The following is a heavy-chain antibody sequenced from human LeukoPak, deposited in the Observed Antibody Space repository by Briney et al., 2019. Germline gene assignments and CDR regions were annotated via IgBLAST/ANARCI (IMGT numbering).Heavy chain of an antibody. V-gene: IGHV3-7*01. CDR1: GFTFSSYW. Sequence: GGSLRLSCAASGFTFSSYWMNWVRQAQGKGLEWVANIKEDGSEKYYVDSVKGRFAISRDNAKNSLYLQMNSLRAEDTAVYYCGKSMDVWGKGTTVTVSS. CDR2: IKEDGSEK. CDR3: GKSMDV. J-gene: IGHJ6*03.